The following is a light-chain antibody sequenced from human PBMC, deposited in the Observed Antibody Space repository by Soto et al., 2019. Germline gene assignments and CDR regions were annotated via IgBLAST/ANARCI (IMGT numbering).Light chain of an antibody. Sequence: QSVLTQPPSASGTPGQRVTISCSGSNSNIGNKYVYWDQQLPGTAPKLLMYRNNHRPSGVPDRFSGSKSGTSASLAISGLRSEDEDDYYCAAWDDGVGGPAFGGGTKLTVL. J-gene: IGLJ2*01. CDR2: RNN. CDR1: NSNIGNKY. V-gene: IGLV1-47*01. CDR3: AAWDDGVGGPA.